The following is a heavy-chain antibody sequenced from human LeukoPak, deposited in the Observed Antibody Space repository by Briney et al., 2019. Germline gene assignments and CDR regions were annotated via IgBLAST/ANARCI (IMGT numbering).Heavy chain of an antibody. J-gene: IGHJ4*02. Sequence: SETLSLTCTVSGGSISSYYWSWIRQPPGKGLEWIGYIYYSGSTYYNPSLKSRVTISVDTSKNQFSLKLSSVTAADTAVYYCARDREDYDSSGYYVDYWGQGTLATVSS. CDR1: GGSISSYY. CDR3: ARDREDYDSSGYYVDY. CDR2: IYYSGST. D-gene: IGHD3-22*01. V-gene: IGHV4-59*12.